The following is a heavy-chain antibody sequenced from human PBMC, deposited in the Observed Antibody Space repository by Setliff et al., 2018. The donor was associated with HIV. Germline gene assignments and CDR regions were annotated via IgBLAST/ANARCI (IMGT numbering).Heavy chain of an antibody. J-gene: IGHJ4*02. D-gene: IGHD4-17*01. CDR1: GGSISSSSYY. Sequence: SCTVSGGSISSSSYYWGWIRQPPGKGLEWIGSIYYSGSTYYNPSLKSRVTISVDTSKNQFSLKLSSVTAADTAVYYCARHLTTVTTSQLDYWGQGTLVTVSS. CDR2: IYYSGST. V-gene: IGHV4-39*01. CDR3: ARHLTTVTTSQLDY.